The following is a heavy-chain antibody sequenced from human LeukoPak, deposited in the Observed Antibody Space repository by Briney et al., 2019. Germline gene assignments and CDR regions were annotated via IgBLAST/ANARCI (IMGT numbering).Heavy chain of an antibody. V-gene: IGHV4-39*07. J-gene: IGHJ4*02. Sequence: SETLSLTCSVSGGSIRSSNSFWGWIRQPPGERLEWIATIYYNGNTYYNPSLQSRVTISVDTSTNQFSLKLNSVIAPDTAVIYCARADAAPPSYFFDHWGQGNLVTVSS. D-gene: IGHD6-25*01. CDR2: IYYNGNT. CDR3: ARADAAPPSYFFDH. CDR1: GGSIRSSNSF.